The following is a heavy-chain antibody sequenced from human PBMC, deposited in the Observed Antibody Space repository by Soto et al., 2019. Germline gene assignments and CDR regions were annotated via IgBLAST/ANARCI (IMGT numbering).Heavy chain of an antibody. J-gene: IGHJ4*02. CDR3: AKSRFTLEWLLFGFDY. CDR1: GFTFSSYA. CDR2: ISGSGGST. Sequence: EVQLLESGGGLVQPGGSLRLSCAASGFTFSSYAMSWVRQAPGKGLEWVSAISGSGGSTYYADSVKGRFTISRDNSKNTLYLQMNSLRAEDTAVYYCAKSRFTLEWLLFGFDYWGQGTLVTVSS. V-gene: IGHV3-23*01. D-gene: IGHD3-3*01.